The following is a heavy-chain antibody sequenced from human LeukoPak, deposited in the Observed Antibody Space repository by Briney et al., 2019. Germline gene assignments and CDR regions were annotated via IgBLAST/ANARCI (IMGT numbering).Heavy chain of an antibody. D-gene: IGHD1-26*01. CDR3: ARALVGATTGWYFDL. V-gene: IGHV4-38-2*02. Sequence: SETLSLTCTVSGGSISSYYWSWIRQPPGKGLEWIGSIYHSGSTYYNPSLKSRVTISVDTSKNQFSLKLSSVTAADTAVYYCARALVGATTGWYFDLWGRGTLVTVSS. CDR2: IYHSGST. CDR1: GGSISSYY. J-gene: IGHJ2*01.